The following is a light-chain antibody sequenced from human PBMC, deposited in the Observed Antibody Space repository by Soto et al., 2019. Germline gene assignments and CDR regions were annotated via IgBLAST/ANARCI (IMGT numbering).Light chain of an antibody. Sequence: QSVLTQPPSASGTPGQRVTISCSGSNSNIGSNTVNWYQQLPGAAPKLLIYSNNQRPSGIPDRFSGSKSGTSATLGITGFQTGDEADYYCGSWDSSLSAYVFGTGTKVTVL. J-gene: IGLJ1*01. CDR1: NSNIGSNT. V-gene: IGLV1-44*01. CDR3: GSWDSSLSAYV. CDR2: SNN.